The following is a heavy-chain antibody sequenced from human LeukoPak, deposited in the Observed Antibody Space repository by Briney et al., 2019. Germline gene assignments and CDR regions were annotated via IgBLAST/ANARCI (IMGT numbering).Heavy chain of an antibody. J-gene: IGHJ6*02. Sequence: GGSLRLSCAASGFTFSSYSMNWVRQAPGKGLEWVSYISSSSSTIYYADSVKGRFTISRDNAKNSLYLQMNSLRAEDTAVYYCARDRPTTVKRYYYYYGMDVWGQGTTVTVSS. CDR2: ISSSSSTI. CDR1: GFTFSSYS. CDR3: ARDRPTTVKRYYYYYGMDV. V-gene: IGHV3-48*04. D-gene: IGHD4-17*01.